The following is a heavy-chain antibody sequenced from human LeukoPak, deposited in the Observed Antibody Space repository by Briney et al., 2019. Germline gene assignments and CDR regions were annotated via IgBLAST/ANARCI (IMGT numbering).Heavy chain of an antibody. J-gene: IGHJ4*02. Sequence: GGSLRLSCAASGFTFSSYGMPWVRQAPGKGLEWVAVIWYDGSNKYYADSVKGRFTISRDNSKNTLYLQMNSLRAEDTAVYYCAILVEGKFDYWGQGTLVTVSS. D-gene: IGHD1-26*01. CDR1: GFTFSSYG. V-gene: IGHV3-33*01. CDR3: AILVEGKFDY. CDR2: IWYDGSNK.